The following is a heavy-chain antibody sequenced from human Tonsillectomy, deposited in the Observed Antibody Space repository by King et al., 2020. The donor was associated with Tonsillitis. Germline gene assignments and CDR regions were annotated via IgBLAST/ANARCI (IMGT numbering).Heavy chain of an antibody. CDR2: INTDGSTT. Sequence: VQLVESGGGLVQPGGSLRLSCAASGFTFSSSWMHCARQAPGKGLVWVSRINTDGSTTTYADSVKGRFTISRDNAKNTLYLEMSSLRGEDTAVYYCARGWPINHAVFDCWGQGTLVTVSS. CDR3: ARGWPINHAVFDC. CDR1: GFTFSSSW. J-gene: IGHJ4*02. D-gene: IGHD1-14*01. V-gene: IGHV3-74*01.